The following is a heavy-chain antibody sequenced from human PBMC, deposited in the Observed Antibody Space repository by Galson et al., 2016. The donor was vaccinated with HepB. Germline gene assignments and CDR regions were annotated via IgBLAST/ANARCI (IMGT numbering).Heavy chain of an antibody. CDR2: IYPEDSDT. Sequence: QSGAEVKKPGESLKISCKGSGYSFSSSWIGWVRQLPGKGLEWMGIIYPEDSDTRYSPSFQGQVTISADTSISTAYLQWSSLKATDTPMYYDARQPVAGLFENWGQETLVIVSS. D-gene: IGHD6-19*01. V-gene: IGHV5-51*01. CDR1: GYSFSSSW. J-gene: IGHJ4*02. CDR3: ARQPVAGLFEN.